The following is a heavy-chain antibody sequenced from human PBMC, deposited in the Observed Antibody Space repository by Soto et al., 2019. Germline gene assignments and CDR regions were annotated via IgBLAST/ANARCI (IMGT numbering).Heavy chain of an antibody. CDR2: IYYSGST. J-gene: IGHJ6*02. Sequence: SETLSLTCTVSGGSISSGGYYWSWIRQHPGKGLEWIGYIYYSGSTYYNPSLKSRVTISVDTSKNQFSLKLSSVTAADTAVYYCAREGGSYRPYYYGMDVWGQGTTVTVSS. V-gene: IGHV4-31*03. CDR1: GGSISSGGYY. D-gene: IGHD1-26*01. CDR3: AREGGSYRPYYYGMDV.